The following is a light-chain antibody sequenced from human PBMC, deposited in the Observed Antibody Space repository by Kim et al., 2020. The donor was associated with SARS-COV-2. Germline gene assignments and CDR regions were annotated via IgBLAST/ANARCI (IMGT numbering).Light chain of an antibody. CDR1: SSDVGSYNY. CDR2: DIN. Sequence: GQSVTISCTGSSSDVGSYNYVSWYQQHPGKAPKLMIYDINKRPSGVSNRFSGSKSGNTASLTISGLQAEDEADYYCSSYTSSSTWVFGGGTQLTVL. J-gene: IGLJ3*02. CDR3: SSYTSSSTWV. V-gene: IGLV2-14*03.